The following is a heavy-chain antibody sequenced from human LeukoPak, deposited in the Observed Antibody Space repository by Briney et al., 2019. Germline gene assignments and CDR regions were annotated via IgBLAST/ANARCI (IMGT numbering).Heavy chain of an antibody. Sequence: GGSLRLSCAASGFTFSTYNMNSVRQAPGKGLEWVSSISFIGNYIYYADSVRGRFTISRDSANSSLYLQMNNLRAEDTAVYYCAREPPTRIFDHWGQGALVTVSS. CDR2: ISFIGNYI. CDR1: GFTFSTYN. V-gene: IGHV3-21*01. J-gene: IGHJ4*02. CDR3: AREPPTRIFDH.